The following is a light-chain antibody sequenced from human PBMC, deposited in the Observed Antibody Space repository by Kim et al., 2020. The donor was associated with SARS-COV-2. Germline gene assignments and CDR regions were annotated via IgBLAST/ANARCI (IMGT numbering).Light chain of an antibody. J-gene: IGKJ2*01. CDR3: QQYGSSPYT. CDR1: QSVSKSY. Sequence: LSPRESATLSCRASQSVSKSYLAWYQQKPGQAPRLLIYVASSRATGIPDRFSGSGSGTDFTLTISRLEPEDFAVYYCQQYGSSPYTFGQGTKLEI. V-gene: IGKV3-20*01. CDR2: VAS.